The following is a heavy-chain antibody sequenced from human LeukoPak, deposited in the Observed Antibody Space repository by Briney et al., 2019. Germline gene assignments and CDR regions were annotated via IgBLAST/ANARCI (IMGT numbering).Heavy chain of an antibody. V-gene: IGHV3-74*01. J-gene: IGHJ6*02. Sequence: GGSLRLSCAASGFSLSRYWMHWVRQAPGKGLVWVSHINSDGSITSYADSVKGRFTISRDNAKNTLYLQMNSLRAEDTAVYYCARDAVDTANAVWGQGTTVTVSS. CDR2: INSDGSIT. D-gene: IGHD5-18*01. CDR1: GFSLSRYW. CDR3: ARDAVDTANAV.